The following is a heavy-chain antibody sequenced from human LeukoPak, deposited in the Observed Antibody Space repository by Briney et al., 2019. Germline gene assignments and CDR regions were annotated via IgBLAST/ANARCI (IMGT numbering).Heavy chain of an antibody. CDR1: GYSFTSYW. Sequence: GESLKISCKGSGYSFTSYWIGWVRQMPGKGLEWTGIIYPGDSDTRYSPSFQGQVTISADKSISTAYLQWSSLKASDTAMYYCARDLGYCSSTSCYGAFDIWGQGTVVTVSS. CDR3: ARDLGYCSSTSCYGAFDI. J-gene: IGHJ3*02. D-gene: IGHD2-2*01. CDR2: IYPGDSDT. V-gene: IGHV5-51*01.